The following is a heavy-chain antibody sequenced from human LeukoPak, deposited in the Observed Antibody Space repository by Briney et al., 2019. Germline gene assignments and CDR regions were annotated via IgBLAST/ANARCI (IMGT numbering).Heavy chain of an antibody. V-gene: IGHV3-30*18. CDR3: AKSVRVIGTTALAY. D-gene: IGHD1-20*01. J-gene: IGHJ4*02. CDR2: LPNEGTNQ. Sequence: PGGSLSLSCEASGFPLRIYDMHWVRQAPGQGLGWVAVLPNEGTNQYYGDSVKGRFTISRDNPRNTLHLHMNSLRPDGTALYYCAKSVRVIGTTALAYWGAGAQVTDSS. CDR1: GFPLRIYD.